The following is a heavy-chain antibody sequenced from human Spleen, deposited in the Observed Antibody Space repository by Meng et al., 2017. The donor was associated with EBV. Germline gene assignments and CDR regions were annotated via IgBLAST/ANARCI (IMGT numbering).Heavy chain of an antibody. CDR1: GFTFSSYA. CDR3: SRDLVGSDDD. CDR2: ISYDGSNK. J-gene: IGHJ4*02. D-gene: IGHD6-25*01. V-gene: IGHV3-30-3*01. Sequence: QVQLVGSGGGVVQPGRSLRLSCAASGFTFSSYAMHWVRQAPGKGLEWVAVISYDGSNKYYADSVKGRFTISRDNSKNTLYVQMNSLRAEDTAVYYCSRDLVGSDDDWGQGTLVTVSS.